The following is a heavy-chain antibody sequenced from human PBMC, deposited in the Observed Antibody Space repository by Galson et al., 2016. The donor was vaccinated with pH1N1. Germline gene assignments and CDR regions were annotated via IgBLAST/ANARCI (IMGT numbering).Heavy chain of an antibody. CDR1: GFIFSGYW. D-gene: IGHD1-26*01. V-gene: IGHV3-7*01. J-gene: IGHJ4*02. CDR2: INQDGSRK. Sequence: LRLSCAASGFIFSGYWMSWVRQAPGKGLEWVAKINQDGSRKYYVDSMRGRCTISRDNAENSLSLQMNSLRVEDTALYYCATEDYYTSLYWGQGILVTVSA. CDR3: ATEDYYTSLY.